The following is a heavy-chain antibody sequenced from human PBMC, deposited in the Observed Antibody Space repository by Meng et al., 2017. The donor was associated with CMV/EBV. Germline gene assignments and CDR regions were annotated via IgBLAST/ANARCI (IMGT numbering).Heavy chain of an antibody. CDR2: ISSSSSNI. Sequence: GESLKISCAASGFTFSSYSMNWVRQALGKGLEWVSYISSSSSNIYYADSVKGRFTISRDNAKNSMYLQMNSLRAEDTAVYYCARGDYYDSSGYYGYYYGMDVWGQGTTVTVSS. CDR3: ARGDYYDSSGYYGYYYGMDV. D-gene: IGHD3-22*01. V-gene: IGHV3-48*04. CDR1: GFTFSSYS. J-gene: IGHJ6*02.